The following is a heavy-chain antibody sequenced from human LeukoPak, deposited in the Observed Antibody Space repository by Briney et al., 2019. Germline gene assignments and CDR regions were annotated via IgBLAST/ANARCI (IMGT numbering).Heavy chain of an antibody. J-gene: IGHJ4*02. CDR1: GGSISSFGHY. CDR2: IYYTGST. V-gene: IGHV4-31*11. D-gene: IGHD6-25*01. CDR3: ARAGDRGGFDY. Sequence: KSSETLSLTCAVSGGSISSFGHYWSWIRQLPAKGLEWIGYIYYTGSTYYNPSLQSRVTISVDTSKNQFSLNLNSVTAADTAVYYCARAGDRGGFDYWGPGTLVTVFS.